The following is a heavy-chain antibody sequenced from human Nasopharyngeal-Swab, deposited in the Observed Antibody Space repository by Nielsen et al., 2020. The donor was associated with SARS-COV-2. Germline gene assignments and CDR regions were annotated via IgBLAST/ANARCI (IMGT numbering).Heavy chain of an antibody. J-gene: IGHJ4*02. CDR2: IIGSGDISGSGGTT. Sequence: GGSLRLSCVASGYSFRTYGTSWVRQAPGKGLEWVAAIIGSGDISGSGGTTYYADSVKGRFTISRDNSKNTLSLQMNSLRAEDTAVYYCAKDLRGPYCFWGQGTLVTVSS. CDR1: GYSFRTYG. V-gene: IGHV3-23*01. CDR3: AKDLRGPYCF. D-gene: IGHD2-8*02.